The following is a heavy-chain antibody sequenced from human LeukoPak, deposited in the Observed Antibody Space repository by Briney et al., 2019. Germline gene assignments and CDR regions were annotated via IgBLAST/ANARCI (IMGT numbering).Heavy chain of an antibody. CDR3: AKTLNVITMIVVVDAFDI. V-gene: IGHV3-23*01. Sequence: GGSLRLSCAPSGFSLTSYAMTWVRQAPGEGLEWVSDISANGGKTYYSDSVKGRFTISRDNSKNTLYLQMNSLRAEDTAVYYCAKTLNVITMIVVVDAFDIWGQGTMVTVSS. D-gene: IGHD3-22*01. J-gene: IGHJ3*02. CDR2: ISANGGKT. CDR1: GFSLTSYA.